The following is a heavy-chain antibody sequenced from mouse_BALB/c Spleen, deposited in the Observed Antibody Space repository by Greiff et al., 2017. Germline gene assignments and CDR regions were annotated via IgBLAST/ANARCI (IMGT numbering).Heavy chain of an antibody. CDR2: IDPANGNT. V-gene: IGHV14-3*02. Sequence: VQLKQSGAELVKPGASVKLSCTASGFNIKDTYMHWVKQRPEQGLEWIGRIDPANGNTKYDPKFQGKATITADTSSNTAYLQLSSLTSEDTAVYYCARGYGNYGYAMDYWGQGTSVTVSS. D-gene: IGHD2-1*01. CDR1: GFNIKDTY. CDR3: ARGYGNYGYAMDY. J-gene: IGHJ4*01.